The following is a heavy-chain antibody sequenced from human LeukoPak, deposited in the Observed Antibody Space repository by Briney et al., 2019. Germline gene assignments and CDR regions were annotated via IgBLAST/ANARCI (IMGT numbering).Heavy chain of an antibody. J-gene: IGHJ5*02. Sequence: ASVKVSCKVSGYTFTSYDINWVRQATGQGLEWMGWMNPNSGNTGYAQKFQGRVTMTRNTSISTAYMELSSLRSEDTAVYYCARGIHCSGGSCYGNWFDPWGQGTLVTVSS. D-gene: IGHD2-15*01. V-gene: IGHV1-8*01. CDR1: GYTFTSYD. CDR3: ARGIHCSGGSCYGNWFDP. CDR2: MNPNSGNT.